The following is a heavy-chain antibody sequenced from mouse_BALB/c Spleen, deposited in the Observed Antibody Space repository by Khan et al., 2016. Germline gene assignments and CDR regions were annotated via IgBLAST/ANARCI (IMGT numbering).Heavy chain of an antibody. CDR1: GFSLTGFS. D-gene: IGHD2-4*01. CDR3: ASYYDYDGGFAY. Sequence: QVQLKQSGPGLVAPSQSLSITCTVSGFSLTGFSVNWVRQPPGKALEWLGIIWGDGSTDYNSALKSRLSFNRDDSKSQVFLKMNSLQTDDTARYFCASYYDYDGGFAYWGQGTLVTVSA. J-gene: IGHJ3*01. V-gene: IGHV2-6-7*01. CDR2: IWGDGST.